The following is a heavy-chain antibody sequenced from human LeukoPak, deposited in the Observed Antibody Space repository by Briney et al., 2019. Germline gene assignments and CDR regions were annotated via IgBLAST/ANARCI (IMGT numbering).Heavy chain of an antibody. CDR2: ITASGDRT. CDR1: GFTFSSHA. Sequence: GGSLRLSCVASGFTFSSHALSWVRQAPGKGLEWVSAITASGDRTYYADSVEGRFTIFRDNSKSTLFLQMNSLRAEDTAMYFCLYYDSSGFYYGRLRYWGQGTLVTVSS. V-gene: IGHV3-23*01. D-gene: IGHD3-22*01. CDR3: LYYDSSGFYYGRLRY. J-gene: IGHJ4*02.